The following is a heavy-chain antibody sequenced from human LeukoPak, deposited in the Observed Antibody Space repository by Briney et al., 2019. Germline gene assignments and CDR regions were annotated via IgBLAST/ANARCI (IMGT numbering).Heavy chain of an antibody. CDR3: ARVMVRGVIPWFDP. V-gene: IGHV4-59*01. CDR1: GGSISSYY. D-gene: IGHD3-10*01. CDR2: IYYSGST. J-gene: IGHJ5*02. Sequence: SETPSLTCTVSGGSISSYYWSWIRQPPGKGLEWIGYIYYSGSTNYNPSLKSRVTISVDTSKNQFSLKLSSVTAADTAVYYCARVMVRGVIPWFDPWGQGTLVTVSS.